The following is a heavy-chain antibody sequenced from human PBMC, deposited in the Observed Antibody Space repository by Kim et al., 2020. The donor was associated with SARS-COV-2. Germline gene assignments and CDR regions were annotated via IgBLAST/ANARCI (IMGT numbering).Heavy chain of an antibody. V-gene: IGHV3-30*02. CDR2: TRYDGSSK. J-gene: IGHJ4*02. CDR1: GLPFNTYG. CDR3: TTFNY. Sequence: GGSLRLSCAASGLPFNTYGLFWVHQAPGKGLEWVAFTRYDGSSKNYADSVKGRFTISRDTSRNTLYLEMNNLRAEDTALYYCTTFNYWGQGTLVTVSS.